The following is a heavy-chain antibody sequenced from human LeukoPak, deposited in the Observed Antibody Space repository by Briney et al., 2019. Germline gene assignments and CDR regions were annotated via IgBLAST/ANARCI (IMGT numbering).Heavy chain of an antibody. V-gene: IGHV4-34*01. CDR2: INHSGST. J-gene: IGHJ4*02. CDR1: GGSFSGYY. CDR3: EREGGGGVSTYY. Sequence: PSETLSLTCAVYGGSFSGYYWSWIRQPPGKGLEWIGEINHSGSTNYNPSLKSRVTISVDTSKNQFSLKLSSVTAPNTDVYYGEREGGGGVSTYYWGQGTLVTVSS. D-gene: IGHD4-17*01.